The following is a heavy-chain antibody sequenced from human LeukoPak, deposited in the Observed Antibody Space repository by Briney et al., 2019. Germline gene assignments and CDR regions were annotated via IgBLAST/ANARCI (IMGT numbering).Heavy chain of an antibody. D-gene: IGHD3-10*01. V-gene: IGHV1-8*02. Sequence: GASVKVSCKASGGTFSSYAISWVRQAPGQGLEWMGWMNPNSGNTGYAQKFQGRVTMTRNTSISTAYMELSSLRSEDTAVYYCARSITMVRVYGVWGQGTTVTVSS. CDR3: ARSITMVRVYGV. J-gene: IGHJ6*02. CDR2: MNPNSGNT. CDR1: GGTFSSYA.